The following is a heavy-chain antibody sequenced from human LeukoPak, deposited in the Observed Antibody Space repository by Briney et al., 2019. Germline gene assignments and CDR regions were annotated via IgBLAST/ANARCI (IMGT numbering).Heavy chain of an antibody. V-gene: IGHV3-48*01. CDR2: ISSSSSTI. CDR1: GFTFSSYS. D-gene: IGHD5-12*01. Sequence: GGSLRLSCAASGFTFSSYSMNWVRQAPGKGLEWVSYISSSSSTIYYADFVKGRFTISRDNAKNSLYLQMNSLRAEDTAVYYCAREEVATIIDYWGQGTLVTVSS. J-gene: IGHJ4*02. CDR3: AREEVATIIDY.